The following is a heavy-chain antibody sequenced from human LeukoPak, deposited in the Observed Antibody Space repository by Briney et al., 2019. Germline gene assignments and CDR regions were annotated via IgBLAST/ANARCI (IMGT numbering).Heavy chain of an antibody. CDR1: GFTFTSYA. J-gene: IGHJ4*02. V-gene: IGHV3-23*01. CDR3: SRLWGDCGGDCYSHDY. CDR2: ISGSGGST. D-gene: IGHD2-21*02. Sequence: GGSLRLSCAASGFTFTSYAMSWVRQAPGKGLEWVSAISGSGGSTYYADSVKGRFTISRDNSKNTLYLQMNSLRTEDTAVYYCSRLWGDCGGDCYSHDYWGQGTLVTVSS.